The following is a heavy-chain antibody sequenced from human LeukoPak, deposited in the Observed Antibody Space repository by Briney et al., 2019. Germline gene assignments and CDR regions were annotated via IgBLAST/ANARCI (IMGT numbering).Heavy chain of an antibody. CDR2: IYRTGTT. CDR1: GDSISDYY. D-gene: IGHD2-2*01. V-gene: IGHV4-4*07. J-gene: IGHJ3*02. CDR3: ALELVVPAALERLNAFDI. Sequence: SETLSLTCTVSGDSISDYYWTWIRQSAGKGLEWIGRIYRTGTTNYNPSLKSRLTMSIDTSKNQFSLRLTSVTAADTAVYYCALELVVPAALERLNAFDIWGHGTMVTVSS.